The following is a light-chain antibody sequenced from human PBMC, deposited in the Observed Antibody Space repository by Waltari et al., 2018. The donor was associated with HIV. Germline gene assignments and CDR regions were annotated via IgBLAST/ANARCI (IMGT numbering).Light chain of an antibody. CDR2: GNN. V-gene: IGLV1-40*01. CDR1: SSNIGAGYD. Sequence: QSVLTQPPSVSGAPGPRVTISCTGSSSNIGAGYDVHWYQQLPGTAPKLLIYGNNNRPSGVPDRFSGSKSDTSASLAITGLQAEDEADYYCQSFDRSLSAWVFGGGTKLTVL. J-gene: IGLJ2*01. CDR3: QSFDRSLSAWV.